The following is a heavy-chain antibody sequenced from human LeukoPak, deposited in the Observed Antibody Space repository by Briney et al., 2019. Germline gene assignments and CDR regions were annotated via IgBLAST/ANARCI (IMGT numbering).Heavy chain of an antibody. J-gene: IGHJ3*01. CDR2: RYSGGNT. CDR1: GLTVNFND. D-gene: IGHD3-10*01. V-gene: IGHV3-53*01. Sequence: GGSLRLSCAVSGLTVNFNDMSWVSQAPGKRREWVSARYSGGNTYYADSVKGRFTISRDNSKNTLYPQMNSLRAEDTAMYYCTKSGPPDPFWGQGTMVTVSS. CDR3: TKSGPPDPF.